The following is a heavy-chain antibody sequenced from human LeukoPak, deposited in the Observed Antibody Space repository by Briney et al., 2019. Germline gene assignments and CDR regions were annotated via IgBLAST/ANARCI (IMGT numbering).Heavy chain of an antibody. Sequence: ASVKVSCKAAGYTFTSSGVTSVGQAPGQGLECMGWFSAYIGNTNYAQKLQGRVTMTTDTSTRTAYMELRSLRSDDTAVYYCAILGYCSSTSCLDFGYYYYMDVWGKGTTVTVSS. J-gene: IGHJ6*03. CDR3: AILGYCSSTSCLDFGYYYYMDV. CDR1: GYTFTSSG. CDR2: FSAYIGNT. D-gene: IGHD2-2*01. V-gene: IGHV1-18*01.